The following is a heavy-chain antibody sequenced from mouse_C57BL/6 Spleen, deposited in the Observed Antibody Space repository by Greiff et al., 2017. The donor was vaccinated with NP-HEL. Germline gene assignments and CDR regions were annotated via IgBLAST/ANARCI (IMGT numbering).Heavy chain of an antibody. CDR2: ISSGSSTI. CDR3: ARNTTVVAKRYYFDY. V-gene: IGHV5-17*01. J-gene: IGHJ2*01. D-gene: IGHD1-1*01. Sequence: EVMLVESGGGLVKPGGSLKLSCAASGFTFSDYGMHWVRQAPEKGLEWVAYISSGSSTIYYADTVKGRFTISRDNAKNTLFLQLTSLRSEGTAMYYSARNTTVVAKRYYFDYWGQGTTLTVSS. CDR1: GFTFSDYG.